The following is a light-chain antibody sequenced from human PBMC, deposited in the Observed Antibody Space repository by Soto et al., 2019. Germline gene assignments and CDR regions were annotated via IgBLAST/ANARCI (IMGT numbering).Light chain of an antibody. CDR2: DAI. J-gene: IGKJ1*01. CDR3: HVYTSFPRT. CDR1: QRVGSHY. Sequence: EVALTQSPGTLSLSPGESATRSFSSSQRVGSHYLAWYQQKPDQAPRLRIYDAISRDAGVPDRFSGCGSGTDFRLFLSRLEAEHFGVYYCHVYTSFPRTCGQGTKV. V-gene: IGKV3-20*01.